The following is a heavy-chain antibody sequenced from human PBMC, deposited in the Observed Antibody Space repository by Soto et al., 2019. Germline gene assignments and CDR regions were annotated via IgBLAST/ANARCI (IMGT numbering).Heavy chain of an antibody. CDR2: IIPIFGTA. V-gene: IGHV1-69*05. CDR3: AGLCVWETAIALYYFAF. Sequence: SVKVSCKASGGTFSSYAISWVRQAPGQGLEWMGGIIPIFGTANYAQKFQGRVTMTRDTSTSTVYMELSSLRSEDTAVYYCAGLCVWETAIALYYFAFCGQGTLVPGSS. CDR1: GGTFSSYA. J-gene: IGHJ4*02. D-gene: IGHD5-18*01.